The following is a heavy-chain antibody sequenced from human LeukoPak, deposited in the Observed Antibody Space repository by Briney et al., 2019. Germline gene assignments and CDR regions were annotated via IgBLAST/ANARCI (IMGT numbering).Heavy chain of an antibody. CDR1: GYTFTGYY. CDR3: ARDHRVWGSYRLDY. CDR2: INPNSGGT. J-gene: IGHJ4*02. D-gene: IGHD3-16*02. V-gene: IGHV1-2*02. Sequence: ASVKVSCKASGYTFTGYYMHWVRQAPGQGPEWMGWINPNSGGTNYAQKFQGRVTMTRDTSISTAYMDLSRLRSDDTAVYYCARDHRVWGSYRLDYWGQGTLVTVSS.